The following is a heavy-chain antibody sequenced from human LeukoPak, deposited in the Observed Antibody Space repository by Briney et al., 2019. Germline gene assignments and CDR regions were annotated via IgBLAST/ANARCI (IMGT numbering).Heavy chain of an antibody. V-gene: IGHV3-33*01. J-gene: IGHJ4*02. CDR2: IWYDGNKK. D-gene: IGHD1-1*01. CDR1: GFIFGSYG. CDR3: ARDHSTTGTSPADY. Sequence: GGSLRLSCAASGFIFGSYGMHWVRQAPGKGLEWVAVIWYDGNKKYYADSVKGRFTISKDNSKNTLYLQMNSLRVEDSAVYYCARDHSTTGTSPADYWGQGTLVTVSS.